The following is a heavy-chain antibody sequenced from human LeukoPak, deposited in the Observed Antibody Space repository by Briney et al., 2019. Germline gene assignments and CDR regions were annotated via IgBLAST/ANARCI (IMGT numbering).Heavy chain of an antibody. Sequence: PGGSLRLSCAASGFTVSSNYMSWVRQAPGKGLEWVSVIYSGGSTYYADSVKGRFTISRDNSKNTLYLQMNSLRAEDTAVYYCARDWNVVPAAPPGAFDIWGQGTMVTVSS. D-gene: IGHD2-2*01. V-gene: IGHV3-66*01. CDR1: GFTVSSNY. J-gene: IGHJ3*02. CDR2: IYSGGST. CDR3: ARDWNVVPAAPPGAFDI.